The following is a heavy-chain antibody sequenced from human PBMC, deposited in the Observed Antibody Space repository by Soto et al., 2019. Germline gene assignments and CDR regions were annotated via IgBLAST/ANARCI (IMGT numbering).Heavy chain of an antibody. CDR2: ISSSSTI. V-gene: IGHV3-48*02. CDR1: GFTFSSYS. Sequence: GGSLRLSCAASGFTFSSYSMNWVRQAPGKGLEWVSYISSSSTIYYADSVKGRFTISRDNAKNSLYLQMNSLRDEDTAVYYCARNYYDSSGYYFLFDYWGQGTLVTVSS. D-gene: IGHD3-22*01. CDR3: ARNYYDSSGYYFLFDY. J-gene: IGHJ4*02.